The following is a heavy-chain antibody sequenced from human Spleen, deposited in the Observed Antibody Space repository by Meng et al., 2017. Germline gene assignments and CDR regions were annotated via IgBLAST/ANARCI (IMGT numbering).Heavy chain of an antibody. CDR1: GGSISSYY. D-gene: IGHD4-23*01. V-gene: IGHV4-59*04. J-gene: IGHJ4*02. CDR2: IYHSGST. Sequence: SETLSLTCTVSGGSISSYYWSCIRQPPGKGLEWVGSIYHSGSTYYNPSLRRRVTISVDTSQNNLSLRLSSVTAADSAVYYCARSPTTMAQDFDYWGQGTLVTVSS. CDR3: ARSPTTMAQDFDY.